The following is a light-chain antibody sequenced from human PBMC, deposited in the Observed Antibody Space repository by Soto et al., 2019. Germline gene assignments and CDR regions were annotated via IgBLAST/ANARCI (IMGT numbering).Light chain of an antibody. Sequence: QSVLTQPPSASGSPGQSVAISCTGTSSDVGANDYVSWYQQHPGKAPKIMIYEVSKRPSGVPDRFSGSKSGNTASLTVSGLQAEDEADYYCGTYVVSKIIFGGGTHLADL. CDR2: EVS. CDR3: GTYVVSKII. V-gene: IGLV2-8*01. J-gene: IGLJ2*01. CDR1: SSDVGANDY.